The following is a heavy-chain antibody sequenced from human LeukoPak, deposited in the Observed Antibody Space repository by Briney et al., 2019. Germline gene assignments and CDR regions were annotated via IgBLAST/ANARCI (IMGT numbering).Heavy chain of an antibody. Sequence: PGGSLRLSCAASGFTFSSSAMNRVRQAPGKGLEWVSSINQISSHIYYAESVRGRFSISRDNAKNSVYLQMNSLRAEDTAIYYCARDATQYLRYGYFDYWGPGILVTVSS. CDR2: INQISSHI. V-gene: IGHV3-21*01. J-gene: IGHJ4*02. CDR1: GFTFSSSA. CDR3: ARDATQYLRYGYFDY. D-gene: IGHD3-9*01.